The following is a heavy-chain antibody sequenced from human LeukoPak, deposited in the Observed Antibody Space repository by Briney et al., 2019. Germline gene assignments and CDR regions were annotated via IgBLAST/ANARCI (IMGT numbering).Heavy chain of an antibody. CDR1: GYTFTSYD. CDR2: MNPNSGNT. V-gene: IGHV1-8*01. CDR3: ARGDYYDSSDAFDI. J-gene: IGHJ3*02. Sequence: GASVKVSCKAPGYTFTSYDINWVRQATGQGLEWMGWMNPNSGNTGYAQKFQGRVTMTRNTSISTAYMELISLRSEDTAVYYCARGDYYDSSDAFDIWGQGTMVTVSS. D-gene: IGHD3-22*01.